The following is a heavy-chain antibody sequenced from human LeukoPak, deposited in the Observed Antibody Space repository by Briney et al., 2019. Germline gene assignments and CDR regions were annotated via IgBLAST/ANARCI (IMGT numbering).Heavy chain of an antibody. CDR3: AKGGASVTRYVDY. V-gene: IGHV3-30*02. D-gene: IGHD4-17*01. Sequence: GGSLRLSCAASGFTFSSYGIHWVRQAPGKGLEWVAFIRNDARNKYYADSVEGRFSISRDNSQNTLYLQMNSLRPEDTAVYYCAKGGASVTRYVDYWGQGTLVTVSS. J-gene: IGHJ4*02. CDR1: GFTFSSYG. CDR2: IRNDARNK.